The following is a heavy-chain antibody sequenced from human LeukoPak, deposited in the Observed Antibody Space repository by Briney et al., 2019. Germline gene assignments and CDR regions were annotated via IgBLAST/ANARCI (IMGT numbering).Heavy chain of an antibody. CDR3: ARGIAVSAPYYFNS. J-gene: IGHJ4*02. CDR2: IYSSGST. V-gene: IGHV4-59*08. D-gene: IGHD6-19*01. CDR1: GGSISGYY. Sequence: SETLSLTCTVSGGSISGYYWSWIRQPPGKGLEWIGYIYSSGSTNYNPSLKSRVTISVDTSKNQFSLKLSSVTAADTAVYYCARGIAVSAPYYFNSWGQGTLVTVSS.